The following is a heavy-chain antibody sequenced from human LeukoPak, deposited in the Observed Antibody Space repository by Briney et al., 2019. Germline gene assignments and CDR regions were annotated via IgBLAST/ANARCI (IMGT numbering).Heavy chain of an antibody. CDR1: GYTFTSCG. CDR2: ISAYNGNT. D-gene: IGHD3-10*01. Sequence: ASVKVSCKASGYTFTSCGISWVRQAPGQGLEWMGWISAYNGNTNYAQKLQGRVTMTTDTSTSTAYMELRSLRSDDTAVYYCASAAGELLPVDYWGQGTLVTVSS. V-gene: IGHV1-18*01. CDR3: ASAAGELLPVDY. J-gene: IGHJ4*02.